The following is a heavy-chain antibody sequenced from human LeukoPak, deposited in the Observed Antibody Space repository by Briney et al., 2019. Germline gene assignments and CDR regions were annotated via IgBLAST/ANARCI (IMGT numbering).Heavy chain of an antibody. V-gene: IGHV3-23*01. J-gene: IGHJ4*02. CDR3: AKGAWFGELMSLDY. D-gene: IGHD3-10*01. CDR2: ISGSGGST. CDR1: GFTFSSYA. Sequence: GGSLRLSCAASGFTFSSYAMSWVRQAPGKGLEWVSAISGSGGSTYYADSVKGRFTISRDNSKNTLDLQISSLRVEDAAIYYCAKGAWFGELMSLDYWGQGTLVTVSS.